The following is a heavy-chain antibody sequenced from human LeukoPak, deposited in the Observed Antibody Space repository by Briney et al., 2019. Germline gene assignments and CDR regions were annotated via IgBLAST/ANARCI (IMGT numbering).Heavy chain of an antibody. V-gene: IGHV3-33*06. Sequence: PGRSLRLSCAASGFTFSSYGMHWVRQAPGKGLEWVAVIWYDGSNKYYADSVKGRFTISRDNSKNTLYLQMNSLRAEDTAVYYCAKMRQWLVAGAFDIWGQGTMVTVSS. J-gene: IGHJ3*02. CDR1: GFTFSSYG. D-gene: IGHD6-19*01. CDR3: AKMRQWLVAGAFDI. CDR2: IWYDGSNK.